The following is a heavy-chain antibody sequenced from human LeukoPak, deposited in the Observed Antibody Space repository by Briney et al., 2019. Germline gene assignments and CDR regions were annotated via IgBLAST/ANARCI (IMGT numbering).Heavy chain of an antibody. V-gene: IGHV4-34*01. Sequence: ETLSLTCAVYGGSFSGYYWSWIRQPPGKGLEWIGEINHSGSTNYNPSLKSRVTISVDTSKNQFSLKLSSVTAADTAVYYCARDRGDYGNWFDPWGQGTLVTVSS. CDR1: GGSFSGYY. CDR2: INHSGST. CDR3: ARDRGDYGNWFDP. J-gene: IGHJ5*02. D-gene: IGHD4-17*01.